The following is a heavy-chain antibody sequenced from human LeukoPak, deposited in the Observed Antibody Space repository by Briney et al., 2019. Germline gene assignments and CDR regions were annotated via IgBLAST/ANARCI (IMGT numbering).Heavy chain of an antibody. D-gene: IGHD3-16*01. Sequence: GGSLRLSCAASGFTFSSYGMHWVRQAPGKGLEWVAVISYDGSNKYYADSVKGRFTISRDNSKNTLYLQMNSLRAEDTAVYYCAKDRGLLRNNIVMFDYWGQGTLVTVSS. V-gene: IGHV3-30*18. CDR1: GFTFSSYG. J-gene: IGHJ4*02. CDR2: ISYDGSNK. CDR3: AKDRGLLRNNIVMFDY.